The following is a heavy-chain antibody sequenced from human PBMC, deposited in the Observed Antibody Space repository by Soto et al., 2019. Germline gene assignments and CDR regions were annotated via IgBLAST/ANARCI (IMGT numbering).Heavy chain of an antibody. D-gene: IGHD1-26*01. J-gene: IGHJ4*02. V-gene: IGHV3-30*18. CDR1: GFMFSSYG. Sequence: QVHLVESGGGVVQPGRSLRLSCAASGFMFSSYGMHWVRQAPGKGLEWVAVISYDGGNRYYADSVEGRFTISRDNSKNTLDLQMNSLRAEDTAVYHCAKSDAVGKYLDYWGQGTLVTVSS. CDR3: AKSDAVGKYLDY. CDR2: ISYDGGNR.